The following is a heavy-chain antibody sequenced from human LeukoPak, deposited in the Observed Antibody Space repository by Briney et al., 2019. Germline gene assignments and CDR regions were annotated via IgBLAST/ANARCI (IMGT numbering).Heavy chain of an antibody. V-gene: IGHV3-21*01. CDR2: ISSSSSYI. D-gene: IGHD3-9*01. Sequence: NPGGSLRLSCAASGFTFSTYEMNWVRQAPGKGLEWVSSISSSSSYIYYADSVKGRFTISRDNAKNSLYLQMNSLTAEDTAVYYCARDLTNFDYWGQGTLVTVSS. J-gene: IGHJ4*02. CDR3: ARDLTNFDY. CDR1: GFTFSTYE.